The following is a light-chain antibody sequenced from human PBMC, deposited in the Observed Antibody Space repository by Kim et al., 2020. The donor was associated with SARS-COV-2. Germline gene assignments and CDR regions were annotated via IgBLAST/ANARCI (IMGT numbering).Light chain of an antibody. Sequence: ASVGDRVTITCRASQGIRNDLGWYQQKPGKAPKLRIYAASSLQSGVPSRFSGSGSGTDFTLTISSLQPEDFATYYCLQDYNYPWTFGQGTKVDIK. J-gene: IGKJ1*01. CDR3: LQDYNYPWT. V-gene: IGKV1-6*01. CDR1: QGIRND. CDR2: AAS.